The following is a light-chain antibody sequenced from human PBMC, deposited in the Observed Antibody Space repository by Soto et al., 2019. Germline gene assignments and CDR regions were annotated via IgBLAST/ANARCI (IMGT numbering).Light chain of an antibody. CDR1: QSVVYSSNNKNY. Sequence: DIVMTQSPDSLAVSLGERATINCKSSQSVVYSSNNKNYLAWYQQKPGQPPQLLIYWAYTRESGVPDRFSGSGSGTDFTLTISSLQAEDVAVYYCQQYYSTLTFGPGTKVDIK. V-gene: IGKV4-1*01. J-gene: IGKJ3*01. CDR3: QQYYSTLT. CDR2: WAY.